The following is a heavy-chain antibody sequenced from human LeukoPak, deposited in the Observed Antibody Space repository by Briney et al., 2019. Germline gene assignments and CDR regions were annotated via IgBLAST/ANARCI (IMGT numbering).Heavy chain of an antibody. CDR1: GGSISSGGYS. D-gene: IGHD3-22*01. CDR2: FYNSGST. V-gene: IGHV4-61*08. CDR3: ARGDSSGHPAFDY. J-gene: IGHJ4*02. Sequence: SETLSLTCAVSGGSISSGGYSSSWIRQPPGKGLEWIGYFYNSGSTNYNPSLKSRVTISVDTSKNQFSLKLTSVTAADTAVYYCARGDSSGHPAFDYWGQGTLVTVSS.